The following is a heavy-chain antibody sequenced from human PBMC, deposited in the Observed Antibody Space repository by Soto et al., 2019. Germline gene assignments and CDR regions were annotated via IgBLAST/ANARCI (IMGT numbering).Heavy chain of an antibody. CDR3: ASAGSVWFDP. Sequence: QLQLQESGSGLVKPSQTLSLTCAVSGGSISSGGYSWSWIRQPPGKGLEWIGYIYQSGSTYYNPALRSRVTISVDRAKNQFSLKLSSVTAADTAVYYCASAGSVWFDPWGQGTLVTVSS. CDR2: IYQSGST. J-gene: IGHJ5*02. V-gene: IGHV4-30-2*01. D-gene: IGHD3-10*01. CDR1: GGSISSGGYS.